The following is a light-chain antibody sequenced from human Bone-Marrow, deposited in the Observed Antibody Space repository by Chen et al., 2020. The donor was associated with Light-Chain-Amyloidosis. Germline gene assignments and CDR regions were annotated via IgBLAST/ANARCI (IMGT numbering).Light chain of an antibody. Sequence: SYVLTQPSTVSVAPGQTATIACGGNNIGSTSVHWYQQTPGQAPLLVVYDDSDRPSGSPERLSGSNSGNTATLTISRVEAGYEADYYCQVWDRSSDRPVFGGGTKLTVL. J-gene: IGLJ3*02. CDR3: QVWDRSSDRPV. V-gene: IGLV3-21*02. CDR2: DDS. CDR1: NIGSTS.